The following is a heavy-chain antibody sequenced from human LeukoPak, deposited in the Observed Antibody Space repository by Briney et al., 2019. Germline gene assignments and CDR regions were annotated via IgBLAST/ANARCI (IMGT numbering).Heavy chain of an antibody. CDR2: ISGRDSNT. V-gene: IGHV3-23*01. J-gene: IGHJ4*02. Sequence: GGSLRLSCAASGFTFSSYGMSWVRQAPGKGLEWVSLISGRDSNTYSADSAAGQCTISRDNSKNTLYLQMNSLSAEDTAVYDCAKRSGSGDIGNDFGYWGPGTPVSVSS. CDR3: AKRSGSGDIGNDFGY. CDR1: GFTFSSYG. D-gene: IGHD2-21*01.